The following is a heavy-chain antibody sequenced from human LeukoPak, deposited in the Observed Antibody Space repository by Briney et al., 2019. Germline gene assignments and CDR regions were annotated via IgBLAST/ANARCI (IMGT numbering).Heavy chain of an antibody. CDR2: IIPIFGTA. CDR1: GGTFSSYA. Sequence: GASVKVSCKASGGTFSSYAISWVRQAPGQGLEWMGGIIPIFGTANYAQKFQGRVTITTDESTSTAYMELSSLRSEDTAVYYCARDVPSSSWETFDYWGQGTLVTVSS. V-gene: IGHV1-69*05. D-gene: IGHD6-13*01. J-gene: IGHJ4*02. CDR3: ARDVPSSSWETFDY.